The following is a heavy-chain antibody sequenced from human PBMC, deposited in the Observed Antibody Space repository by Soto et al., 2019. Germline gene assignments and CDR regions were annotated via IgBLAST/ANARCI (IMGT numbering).Heavy chain of an antibody. CDR3: ARGQQWLVGAFDI. Sequence: GGSLRLSCAASGFTFSNYWMSWVRQAPGKGLEWVANIKQDGSEKYYVDSMKGRFTISRDNAKNSLYLQMNSLRVEDTAVYYCARGQQWLVGAFDIWGQGTLVTVSS. D-gene: IGHD6-19*01. CDR2: IKQDGSEK. CDR1: GFTFSNYW. V-gene: IGHV3-7*01. J-gene: IGHJ3*02.